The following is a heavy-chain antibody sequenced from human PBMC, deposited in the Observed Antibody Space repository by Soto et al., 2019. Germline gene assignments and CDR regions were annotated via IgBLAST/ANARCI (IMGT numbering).Heavy chain of an antibody. J-gene: IGHJ6*02. CDR3: ARDSITRVSSDVPGMDV. D-gene: IGHD3-16*01. CDR2: IGEGGFST. CDR1: GFTFSNYA. Sequence: GGSLRLSCAASGFTFSNYAMSWVRQAPGKGLEWVSVIGEGGFSTQYAASVKGRFTISRDNSKNMLYLQMNSLRSDDTAVYYCARDSITRVSSDVPGMDVWGQGTTGTV. V-gene: IGHV3-23*01.